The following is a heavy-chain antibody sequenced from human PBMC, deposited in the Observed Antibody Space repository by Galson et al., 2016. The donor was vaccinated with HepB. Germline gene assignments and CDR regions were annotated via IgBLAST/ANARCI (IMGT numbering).Heavy chain of an antibody. Sequence: QSGAEVKKPGESLKIPCKASGYTFTDYWIGWVRQMPGKGLEWIGIIFPSDSETRYSPSIQGQVTISADKSVSTAYLQWSSLKVSDTAMYYGARPPLVGAADPFDFWGQGTLVTVSS. J-gene: IGHJ4*02. CDR3: ARPPLVGAADPFDF. CDR1: GYTFTDYW. D-gene: IGHD2-15*01. V-gene: IGHV5-51*01. CDR2: IFPSDSET.